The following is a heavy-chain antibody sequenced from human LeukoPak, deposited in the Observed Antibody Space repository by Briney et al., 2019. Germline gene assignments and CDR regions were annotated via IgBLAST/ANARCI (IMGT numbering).Heavy chain of an antibody. J-gene: IGHJ4*02. CDR1: GGSISSYY. V-gene: IGHV4-59*01. CDR3: ARNLWGTHYETDY. Sequence: SETLSLTCTVSGGSISSYYWSWIRQPPGKGLEWTGYIYYSGSTNYNPSLKSRVTISVDTSKNQFSLKLSSVTAADTAVYYCARNLWGTHYETDYWGQGTLVTVSS. D-gene: IGHD3-16*01. CDR2: IYYSGST.